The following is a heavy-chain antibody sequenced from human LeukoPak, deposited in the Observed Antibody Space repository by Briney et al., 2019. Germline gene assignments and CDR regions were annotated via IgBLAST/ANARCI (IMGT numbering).Heavy chain of an antibody. CDR1: GFTFSSYW. J-gene: IGHJ4*02. CDR3: TRVRGYDFDF. D-gene: IGHD5-12*01. CDR2: INSDASST. V-gene: IGHV3-74*01. Sequence: GGSLRLSCAASGFTFSSYWMHWVRQVPGKGLVWVSRINSDASSTNYANSVKGRFTISRDNAKNTLYLQMNSLRAEDTAVYYCTRVRGYDFDFWGQGTLVTVSS.